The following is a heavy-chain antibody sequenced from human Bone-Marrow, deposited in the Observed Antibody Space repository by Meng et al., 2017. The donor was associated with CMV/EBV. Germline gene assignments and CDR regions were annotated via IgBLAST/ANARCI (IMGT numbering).Heavy chain of an antibody. J-gene: IGHJ4*02. V-gene: IGHV4-39*07. CDR2: IYYSGST. Sequence: GSLRLSCTVSGGSISSSSYYWGWIRQPPGKGLEWIGSIYYSGSTYYNPSLKSRVTISVDTSKNQFSLKLSSVTAADTAVYCCARMDYYGSGIDYWGQGTLVTVSS. D-gene: IGHD3-10*01. CDR1: GGSISSSSYY. CDR3: ARMDYYGSGIDY.